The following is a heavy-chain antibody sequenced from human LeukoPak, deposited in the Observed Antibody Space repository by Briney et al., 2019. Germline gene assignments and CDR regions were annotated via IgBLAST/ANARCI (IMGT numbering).Heavy chain of an antibody. J-gene: IGHJ6*02. Sequence: GRSLRLSCAASGFTFSTYGMHWVRQAPGKGLEWVAVIWYDGSNKYYADSVKGRFTISRDQSKNTLYLQMNSLRAEDTAVYYCARGPRRTMVRGSADYYYYGMDVWGQGTTVTVSS. V-gene: IGHV3-33*01. D-gene: IGHD3-10*01. CDR3: ARGPRRTMVRGSADYYYYGMDV. CDR2: IWYDGSNK. CDR1: GFTFSTYG.